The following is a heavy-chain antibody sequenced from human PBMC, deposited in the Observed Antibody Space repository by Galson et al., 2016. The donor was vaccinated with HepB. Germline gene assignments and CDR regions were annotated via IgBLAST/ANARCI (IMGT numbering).Heavy chain of an antibody. V-gene: IGHV3-74*01. CDR1: GFTFTNYW. Sequence: SLRLSCAASGFTFTNYWMHWVRQAPGKGLVWVSGINSDGSTTYYADSVSGRFTISRDNAKNTLYLQMNSLRAEDTAVYYCGSVFEYWGQGALVAVSS. CDR3: GSVFEY. J-gene: IGHJ4*02. CDR2: INSDGSTT.